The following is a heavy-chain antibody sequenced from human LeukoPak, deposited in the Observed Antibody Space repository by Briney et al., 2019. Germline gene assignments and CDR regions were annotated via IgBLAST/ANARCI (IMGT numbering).Heavy chain of an antibody. CDR2: IKNKADRGTT. CDR1: GFSLSNAY. J-gene: IGHJ3*02. CDR3: TREGRGTFDM. V-gene: IGHV3-15*01. Sequence: PGGSLRLSCAASGFSLSNAYIIWVRQAPGGGLEWVGLIKNKADRGTTEYAAPVKDRFTVSRDDSKNTVYLQMSSLRTEDTAIYYCTREGRGTFDMWGRGTMVTVSS.